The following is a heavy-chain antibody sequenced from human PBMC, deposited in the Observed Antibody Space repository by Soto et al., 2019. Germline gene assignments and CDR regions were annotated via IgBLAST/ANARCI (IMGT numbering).Heavy chain of an antibody. CDR3: ARATSSLWSGYYPYYYYYMDV. D-gene: IGHD3-3*01. V-gene: IGHV4-34*01. CDR1: GGSFSGYY. J-gene: IGHJ6*03. CDR2: INDSGST. Sequence: SETLSLTCAVYGGSFSGYYWSWIRQPPGKGLEWIGEINDSGSTNYNPSLKSRVTISVDTSKNQFSLKLSSVTAADTAVYYCARATSSLWSGYYPYYYYYMDVWGKGTTVTVSS.